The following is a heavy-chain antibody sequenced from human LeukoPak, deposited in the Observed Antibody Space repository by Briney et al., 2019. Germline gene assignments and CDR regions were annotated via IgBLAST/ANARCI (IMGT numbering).Heavy chain of an antibody. V-gene: IGHV3-11*04. D-gene: IGHD2-15*01. J-gene: IGHJ3*02. CDR2: ISSSGSTI. CDR3: ARGDIVVVVAANAFDI. CDR1: GFTFSDYY. Sequence: GGSLRLSCAASGFTFSDYYVSWIRQAPGKGLEWVSYISSSGSTIYYADSVKGRFTISRDNAKNSLYLQMNSLRAEDTAVYYCARGDIVVVVAANAFDIWGQGTMVTVSS.